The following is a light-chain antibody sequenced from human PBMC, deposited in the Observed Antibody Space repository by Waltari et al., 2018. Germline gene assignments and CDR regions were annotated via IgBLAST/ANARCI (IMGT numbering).Light chain of an antibody. V-gene: IGLV1-44*01. CDR2: ENN. CDR1: IGRET. CDR3: ATWDVSLNGRV. Sequence: IGRETVNWYQYFPGTAPKLLIYENNQRASGVPDRFSGSKSGTSASLAISGLQSDDEADYYCATWDVSLNGRVFGGGTKLTVL. J-gene: IGLJ3*02.